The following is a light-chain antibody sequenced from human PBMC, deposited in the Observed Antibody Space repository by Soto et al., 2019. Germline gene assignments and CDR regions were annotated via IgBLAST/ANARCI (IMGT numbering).Light chain of an antibody. J-gene: IGKJ1*01. Sequence: EIVLTQSPGTLSLSPGERATLSCRASQSVSSSYLGWYQLKRGQAPRLLIYGTSTRATGIPDRFSGSGSGTDFTLTISRLEPEDFAVYYCQQYGSSPWPFGQGTKVDIK. V-gene: IGKV3-20*01. CDR3: QQYGSSPWP. CDR1: QSVSSSY. CDR2: GTS.